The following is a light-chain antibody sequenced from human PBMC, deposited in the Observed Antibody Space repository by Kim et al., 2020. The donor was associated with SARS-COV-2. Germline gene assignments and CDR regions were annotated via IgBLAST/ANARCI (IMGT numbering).Light chain of an antibody. CDR1: GLGGKY. J-gene: IGLJ2*01. CDR3: QTRDGTSVI. CDR2: QDD. Sequence: VSPGQTSTITCSGNGLGGKYTFWYQQRPGQSPVLVMYQDDKRPSGIPERFSGSTSGDTATLTISVTQPVDEADYYCQTRDGTSVIFGGGTQLTVL. V-gene: IGLV3-1*01.